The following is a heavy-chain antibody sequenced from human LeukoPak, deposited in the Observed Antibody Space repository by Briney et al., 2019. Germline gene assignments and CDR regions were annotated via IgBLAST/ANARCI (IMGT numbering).Heavy chain of an antibody. J-gene: IGHJ4*02. CDR3: ARQMGYFDILTPPVY. CDR1: GCSISSSSYY. D-gene: IGHD3-9*01. CDR2: IYYSGST. Sequence: PETLSLTCTFSGCSISSSSYYWRWIRQPPGKGLEWIGSIYYSGSTYYNPSLKSRVTISVDTSKNQFSLKLSSVTAADTAVYYCARQMGYFDILTPPVYWGQGTLVTVSS. V-gene: IGHV4-39*01.